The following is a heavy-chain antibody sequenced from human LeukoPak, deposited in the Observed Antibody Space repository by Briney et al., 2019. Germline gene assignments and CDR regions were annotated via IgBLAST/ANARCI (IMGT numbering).Heavy chain of an antibody. CDR1: GFTFDDYA. Sequence: GGSLRLSCAASGFTFDDYAIHWVRQAPGKGLEWVSLISWDGGSTYYADSVKGRFTISRDNSKNSLYLQMNSLRAEDTALYYCAKGSGYDFWSGYQNWGQGTLVTVSS. V-gene: IGHV3-43D*04. CDR2: ISWDGGST. D-gene: IGHD3-3*01. CDR3: AKGSGYDFWSGYQN. J-gene: IGHJ4*02.